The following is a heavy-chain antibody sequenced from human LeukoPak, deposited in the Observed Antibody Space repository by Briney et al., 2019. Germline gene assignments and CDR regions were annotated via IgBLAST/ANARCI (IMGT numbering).Heavy chain of an antibody. D-gene: IGHD4-11*01. Sequence: SETLSLTCTVSGYSISSGYYWGWIRQPPGKGLEWIGSFYHGGSIYYNPSLKSRVTISVDTSKNHFSLKLSSVTAADTAVYYCGCPTVTTPPTDYWGQGTLVTVFS. CDR1: GYSISSGYY. V-gene: IGHV4-38-2*02. CDR3: GCPTVTTPPTDY. J-gene: IGHJ4*02. CDR2: FYHGGSI.